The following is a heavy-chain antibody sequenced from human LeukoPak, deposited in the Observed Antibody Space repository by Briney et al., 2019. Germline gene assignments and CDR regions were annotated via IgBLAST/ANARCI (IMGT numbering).Heavy chain of an antibody. CDR1: GFTFSSYS. J-gene: IGHJ5*02. D-gene: IGHD6-6*01. V-gene: IGHV3-21*01. CDR2: ISSSSSYI. CDR3: ARDLYSSSSNWFDP. Sequence: GGSLRLSCAASGFTFSSYSMNWVRQAPGKGLEWVSSISSSSSYIYCADSVKGRFTISRDNAKNSLYLQMNSLRAEDTAVYYCARDLYSSSSNWFDPWGQGTLVTVSS.